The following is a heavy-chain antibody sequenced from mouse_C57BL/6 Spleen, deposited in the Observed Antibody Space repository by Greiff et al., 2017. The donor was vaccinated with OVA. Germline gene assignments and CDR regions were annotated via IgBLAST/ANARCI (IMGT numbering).Heavy chain of an antibody. CDR1: GFTFSSYA. Sequence: DVMLVESGGGLVKPGGSLKLSCAASGFTFSSYAMFWVRQTPEKRLEWVATISDGGSYTYYPDNVKGRFTISRDNAKNNLYLQMSHLKSEDTAMYYCARGGGSSYSYYFDYWGQGTTLTVSS. CDR3: ARGGGSSYSYYFDY. J-gene: IGHJ2*01. V-gene: IGHV5-4*03. CDR2: ISDGGSYT. D-gene: IGHD1-1*01.